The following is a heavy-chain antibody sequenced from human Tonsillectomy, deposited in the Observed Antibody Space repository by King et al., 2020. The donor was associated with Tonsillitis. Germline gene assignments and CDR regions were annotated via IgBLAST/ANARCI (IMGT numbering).Heavy chain of an antibody. J-gene: IGHJ4*02. D-gene: IGHD3-22*01. CDR3: ERRNYYDSSGYPYFDY. CDR2: IYYSGST. V-gene: IGHV4-59*08. Sequence: QLQESGPGLVKPSETLSLTCTVSGGSISSYYWSWIRQPPGKGLEWIGYIYYSGSTNYNPSLKSRVTISVDTSKNQFSLKLNSVTAADTAVYYCERRNYYDSSGYPYFDYWGQGTLVTVSS. CDR1: GGSISSYY.